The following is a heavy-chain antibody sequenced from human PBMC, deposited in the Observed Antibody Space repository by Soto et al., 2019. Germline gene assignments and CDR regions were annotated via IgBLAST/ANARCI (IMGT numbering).Heavy chain of an antibody. D-gene: IGHD3-3*01. J-gene: IGHJ6*02. Sequence: KVSCKASGGTFSSYAISWVRQAPGQGLEWMGGIIPIFGTANYAQKFQGRVTITADESTSTAYMELSSLRSEDTAVYYCARAHYDGYGMDVWGQGTTVTVSS. CDR3: ARAHYDGYGMDV. CDR2: IIPIFGTA. V-gene: IGHV1-69*01. CDR1: GGTFSSYA.